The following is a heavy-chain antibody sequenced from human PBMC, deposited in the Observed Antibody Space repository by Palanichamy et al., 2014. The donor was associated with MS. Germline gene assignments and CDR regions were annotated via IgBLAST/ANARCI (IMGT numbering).Heavy chain of an antibody. J-gene: IGHJ3*02. D-gene: IGHD4-17*01. CDR2: IFGDDDK. Sequence: QITLKESGPTLVEPTQTLTLTCTFSGFSLSRNGVGVGWIRQPPGKALEWLAVIFGDDDKHYNPSLKSRLTITEDTSRNQVVLMMTNMDPVDTATYYCAHRGTVRRVEDAFDMWGQGTMVAVSS. V-gene: IGHV2-5*02. CDR1: GFSLSRNGVG. CDR3: AHRGTVRRVEDAFDM.